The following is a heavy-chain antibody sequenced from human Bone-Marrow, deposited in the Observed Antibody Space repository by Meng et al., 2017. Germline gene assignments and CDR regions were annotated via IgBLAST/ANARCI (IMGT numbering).Heavy chain of an antibody. CDR3: ARDSQDYYDSSGYQAKDAFDI. D-gene: IGHD3-22*01. Sequence: QVQLGQLGGGVKKPGSSVKVSCKASGGTFSSYAISWVRQAPGQGLEWMGGIIPIFGTANYAQKFQGRVTITADESTSTAYMELSSLRSEDTAVYYCARDSQDYYDSSGYQAKDAFDIWGQGTMVTVSS. CDR2: IIPIFGTA. CDR1: GGTFSSYA. V-gene: IGHV1-69*01. J-gene: IGHJ3*02.